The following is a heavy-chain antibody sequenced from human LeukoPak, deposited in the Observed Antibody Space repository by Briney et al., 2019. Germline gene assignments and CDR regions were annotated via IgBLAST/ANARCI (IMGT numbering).Heavy chain of an antibody. CDR1: GGSISTYY. CDR3: ARRITAMDDYWYFDL. D-gene: IGHD5-18*01. Sequence: SSETLSLTCTVSGGSISTYYWSWIRQPPGKGLEWIGYIFYSGSTGYNPSLKSRVTMSVDTSQNQLSLKLRSVNAADTAVYFCARRITAMDDYWYFDLWGRGTLVTVSS. J-gene: IGHJ2*01. V-gene: IGHV4-59*08. CDR2: IFYSGST.